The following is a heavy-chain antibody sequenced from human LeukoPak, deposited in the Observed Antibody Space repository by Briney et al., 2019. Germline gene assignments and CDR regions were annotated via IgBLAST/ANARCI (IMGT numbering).Heavy chain of an antibody. CDR1: GGSISSSSYY. CDR2: IYNSGTT. D-gene: IGHD3-22*01. Sequence: SETLSLTCTVSGGSISSSSYYWGWIRQPPGKGLEWIGSIYNSGTTYYSPSLKSRVTISVDTSKNQFSLKLSSVTAADTAVYYCARHGALYDTSGYFQFGSWGQGTLVTVSS. V-gene: IGHV4-39*01. J-gene: IGHJ4*02. CDR3: ARHGALYDTSGYFQFGS.